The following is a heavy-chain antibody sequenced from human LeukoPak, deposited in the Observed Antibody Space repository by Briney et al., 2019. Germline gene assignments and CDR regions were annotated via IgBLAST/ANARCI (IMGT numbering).Heavy chain of an antibody. CDR1: GSTLSKIS. D-gene: IGHD3-9*01. CDR3: ATGAIVYDF. V-gene: IGHV1-24*01. J-gene: IGHJ4*02. Sequence: ASVKVSCKVSGSTLSKISVDWVRQPPGKGLEWMGSFGHQDGETVFAQKFQGRFNMTVETVTDTAYMEMINLISEDTAVYYCATGAIVYDFWGQGTLVTVSS. CDR2: FGHQDGET.